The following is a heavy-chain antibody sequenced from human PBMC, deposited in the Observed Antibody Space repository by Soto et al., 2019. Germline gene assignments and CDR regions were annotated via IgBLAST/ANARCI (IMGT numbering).Heavy chain of an antibody. J-gene: IGHJ6*02. CDR3: ARESLLKSIPIYRYFYYAMDV. CDR2: IKPDGSEL. CDR1: GFIFSSSW. Sequence: EVQLVESGGGLVLPGGSPRLSCAASGFIFSSSWMTWVRQATGQGLEWVANIKPDGSELYYADSVKGRFTISRDNARNSLYLQMSSLRAEDTAVYYCARESLLKSIPIYRYFYYAMDVWGQGPTVIVSS. V-gene: IGHV3-7*03. D-gene: IGHD2-21*01.